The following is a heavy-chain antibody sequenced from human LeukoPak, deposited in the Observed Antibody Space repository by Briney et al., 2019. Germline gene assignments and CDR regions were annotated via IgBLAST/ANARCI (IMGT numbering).Heavy chain of an antibody. Sequence: GGSLRLSCTTSKFNFNTYGMSWVRQAPGKGLEWVSSISGSGGSTQYADSVQGRFTISRDNSKNTLYLQMNSLRAEDTAVYYCAKDPNGDYIGTFDIWGQGTTVTVSS. CDR1: KFNFNTYG. J-gene: IGHJ3*02. CDR3: AKDPNGDYIGTFDI. D-gene: IGHD4-17*01. CDR2: ISGSGGST. V-gene: IGHV3-23*01.